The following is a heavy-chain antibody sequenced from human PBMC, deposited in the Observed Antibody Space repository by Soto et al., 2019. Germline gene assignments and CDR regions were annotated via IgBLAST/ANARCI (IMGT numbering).Heavy chain of an antibody. CDR1: GGTFSSNA. D-gene: IGHD4-17*01. J-gene: IGHJ4*02. CDR3: ARDAPCATSVY. Sequence: QVQLVQSGAEVKKPGSSVRVSCKASGGTFSSNAISWVRQAPGQGLEWMGAIIPTFGTANYAQNFQGRVTITADESTRTAYMELSSLRFEDTAVYYCARDAPCATSVYWGQGTLVTVS. CDR2: IIPTFGTA. V-gene: IGHV1-69*01.